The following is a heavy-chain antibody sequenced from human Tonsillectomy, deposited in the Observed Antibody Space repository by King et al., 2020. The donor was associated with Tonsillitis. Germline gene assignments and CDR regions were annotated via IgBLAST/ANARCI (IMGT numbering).Heavy chain of an antibody. V-gene: IGHV5-51*01. Sequence: QLVQSGAEVKKPGESLKISCKGSGYNFTNYWIGWGRQMPGKGLEWMGIIYPGDSDTRYSPSFHGQVTISADKSISTAYLQWNSLKASDTALYFRARLGEWLEQEDYFDYWGQGTLVTVSS. D-gene: IGHD1/OR15-1a*01. CDR2: IYPGDSDT. CDR1: GYNFTNYW. J-gene: IGHJ4*02. CDR3: ARLGEWLEQEDYFDY.